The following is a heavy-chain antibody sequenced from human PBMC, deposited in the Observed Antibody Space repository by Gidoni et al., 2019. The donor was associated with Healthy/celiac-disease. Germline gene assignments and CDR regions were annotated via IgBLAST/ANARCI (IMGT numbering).Heavy chain of an antibody. CDR1: GGSFSGYY. CDR2: INHSGST. V-gene: IGHV4-34*01. J-gene: IGHJ5*02. Sequence: QVQLQPWGAGLLKPSETLSLTCAVYGGSFSGYYWSWIRQPPGKGLEWIGEINHSGSTNYNPSLKSRVTISVDTSKNQFALKLSSVTAADTAVYYCARGPANCSGGSCYFRFDPWGQGTLVTVSS. D-gene: IGHD2-15*01. CDR3: ARGPANCSGGSCYFRFDP.